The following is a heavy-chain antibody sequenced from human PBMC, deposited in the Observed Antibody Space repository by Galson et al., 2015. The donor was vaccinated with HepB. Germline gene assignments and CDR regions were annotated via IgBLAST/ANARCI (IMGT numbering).Heavy chain of an antibody. Sequence: LRLPCSASGITLRSYVMSWVRQAPGKGPEWGSGIGGSGGTTYYADSVKGRFAISRDSSKNTLYLQMNSLSAADSAVYYCARTPALRYEAFDIWGHGTMVTVSS. V-gene: IGHV3-23*01. D-gene: IGHD2-2*02. CDR1: GITLRSYV. CDR2: IGGSGGTT. CDR3: ARTPALRYEAFDI. J-gene: IGHJ3*02.